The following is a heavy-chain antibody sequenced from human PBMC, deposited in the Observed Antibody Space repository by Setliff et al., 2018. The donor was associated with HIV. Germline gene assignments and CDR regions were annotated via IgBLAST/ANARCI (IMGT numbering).Heavy chain of an antibody. D-gene: IGHD3-22*01. Sequence: SVKVSCKTSGYTFTDYYIHWVQQAPGKGLEWMGGIIPIFGTSNYAQSFQGRVSITADASTSTAYMELSSLRSEDTAVYYCARDNYYDSSGAIGYWGQGTLVTVSS. J-gene: IGHJ4*02. CDR2: IIPIFGTS. CDR1: GYTFTDYY. V-gene: IGHV1-69*13. CDR3: ARDNYYDSSGAIGY.